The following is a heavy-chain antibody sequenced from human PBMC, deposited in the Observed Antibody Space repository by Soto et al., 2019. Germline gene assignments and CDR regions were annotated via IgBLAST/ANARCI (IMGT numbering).Heavy chain of an antibody. CDR2: ISDDGSNK. CDR1: GFTFSSCA. D-gene: IGHD1-26*01. CDR3: ARDQVGAACYGMDV. V-gene: IGHV3-30-3*01. J-gene: IGHJ6*02. Sequence: PVGSLRLFSAASGFTFSSCAMHWVRQAPCKGLELFPVISDDGSNKHQAHHVKCQFTISRDNSKNTRHLLMNSGSAEDMGVYYCARDQVGAACYGMDVWGQGTTVTVSS.